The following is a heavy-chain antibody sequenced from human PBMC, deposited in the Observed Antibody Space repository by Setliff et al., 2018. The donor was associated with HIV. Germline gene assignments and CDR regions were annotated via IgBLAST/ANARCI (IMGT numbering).Heavy chain of an antibody. J-gene: IGHJ6*02. D-gene: IGHD6-19*01. CDR3: ARDFTGSGWYGNYYYGMDV. CDR1: GGSISSYY. CDR2: IYYSGST. V-gene: IGHV4-59*01. Sequence: SETLSLTCTVSGGSISSYYWSWIRQPPGKGLEWIGYIYYSGSTSYNPSLKSRVTISVDTSKNQFSLELSSVTAADTAVYYCARDFTGSGWYGNYYYGMDVWGQGTTVTVSS.